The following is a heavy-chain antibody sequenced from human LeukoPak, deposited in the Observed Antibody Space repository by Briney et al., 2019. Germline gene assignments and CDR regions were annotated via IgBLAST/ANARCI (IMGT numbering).Heavy chain of an antibody. D-gene: IGHD1-26*01. V-gene: IGHV3-23*01. Sequence: GGSLRLSCAASGITSGSNAMSWVRRAPGKGLEWVAAISGSGVSTFYADSVKGRFTISRDNSKNTVYLQLSSLRAEDTATYYCARLEVTIASGIFDYWGQGTLVTVSS. CDR1: GITSGSNA. CDR3: ARLEVTIASGIFDY. J-gene: IGHJ4*02. CDR2: ISGSGVST.